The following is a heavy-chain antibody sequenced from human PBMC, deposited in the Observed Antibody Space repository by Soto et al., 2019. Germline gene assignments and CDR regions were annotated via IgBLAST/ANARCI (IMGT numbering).Heavy chain of an antibody. CDR3: ARGPPKLLWFGELGGY. Sequence: QVQLVQSGAEVKKPGASVKVSCKASGYTFTSYGISWVRQAPGQGREWMGWLSAYNGNTNYAQKLQGRVTMTTDTATGTAYMELRSLRPDDTAVYYCARGPPKLLWFGELGGYWGQGTLVTVSS. CDR1: GYTFTSYG. D-gene: IGHD3-10*01. J-gene: IGHJ4*02. V-gene: IGHV1-18*01. CDR2: LSAYNGNT.